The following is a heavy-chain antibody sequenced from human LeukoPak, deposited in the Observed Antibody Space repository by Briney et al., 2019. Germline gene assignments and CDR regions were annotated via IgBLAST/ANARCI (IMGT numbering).Heavy chain of an antibody. D-gene: IGHD6-6*01. CDR1: GGSISSYY. CDR2: IYYSGST. CDR3: ARVRSSSLNYYFDY. J-gene: IGHJ4*02. V-gene: IGHV4-59*01. Sequence: PSETLSLTCTVSGGSISSYYWSWIRQPPGKGLEWIGYIYYSGSTNYSPSLKSRVTISVNTSRNQFSLKLSSVTAADTAVYYCARVRSSSLNYYFDYWGQGTLVTVSS.